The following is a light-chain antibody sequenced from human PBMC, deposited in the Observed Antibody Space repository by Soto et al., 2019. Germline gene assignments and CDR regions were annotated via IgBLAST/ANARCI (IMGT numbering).Light chain of an antibody. Sequence: QSVLTQPPSVSGAPGQRVTISCTGTRSNIGAGFDVHWYQQLPGTAPKLLIYDNNNRPSGVPDRFSGSKSGTSASLAITGLQAEDEADYYCQSYDGSLSAVVVGGGTKLTVL. CDR1: RSNIGAGFD. J-gene: IGLJ2*01. CDR3: QSYDGSLSAVV. CDR2: DNN. V-gene: IGLV1-40*01.